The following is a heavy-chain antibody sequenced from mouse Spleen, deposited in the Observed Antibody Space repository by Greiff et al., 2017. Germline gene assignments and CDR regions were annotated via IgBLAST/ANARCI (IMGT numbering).Heavy chain of an antibody. CDR2: ISSGSSTI. Sequence: EVNLVESGGGLVKPGGSLKLSCAASGFTFSDYGMHWVRQAPEKGLEWVAYISSGSSTIYYADTVKGRFTISRDNAKNTLFLQMTSLRSEDTAMYYCARNPGVATSYWYFDVWGAGTTVTVSS. J-gene: IGHJ1*01. CDR3: ARNPGVATSYWYFDV. CDR1: GFTFSDYG. V-gene: IGHV5-17*01. D-gene: IGHD1-1*01.